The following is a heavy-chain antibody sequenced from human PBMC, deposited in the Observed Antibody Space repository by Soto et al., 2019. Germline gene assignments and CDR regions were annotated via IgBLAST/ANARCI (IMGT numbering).Heavy chain of an antibody. V-gene: IGHV1-69*06. J-gene: IGHJ6*02. CDR2: IIPIFGTA. D-gene: IGHD1-1*01. CDR3: ASLQFGYYGMDV. CDR1: GGTFSSYA. Sequence: ASVKVSCKASGGTFSSYAISWVRQAPGQGLEWMGGIIPIFGTANYAQKFQGRVTITADKSTSTAYMELSSLRSEDTAVYYRASLQFGYYGMDVWGQGTTVTVSS.